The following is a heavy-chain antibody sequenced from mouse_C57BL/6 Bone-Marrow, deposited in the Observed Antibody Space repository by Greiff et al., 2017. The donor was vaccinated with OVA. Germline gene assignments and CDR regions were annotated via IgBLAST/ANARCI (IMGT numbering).Heavy chain of an antibody. V-gene: IGHV1-18*01. CDR1: GYTFTDYN. Sequence: VQLQQSGPELVKPGASVKIPCKASGYTFTDYNMDWVKQSHGKSLEWIGDINPNNGGTIYNQKFKGKATLTVDKSSSTAYMERRSLTSEDTAVYYCARAGITTDWYFDVWGTGTTVTVSS. CDR2: INPNNGGT. J-gene: IGHJ1*03. CDR3: ARAGITTDWYFDV. D-gene: IGHD1-1*01.